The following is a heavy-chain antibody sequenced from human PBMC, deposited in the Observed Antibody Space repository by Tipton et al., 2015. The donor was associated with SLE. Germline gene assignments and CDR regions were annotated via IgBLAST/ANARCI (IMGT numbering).Heavy chain of an antibody. Sequence: LRLSCTVSGGSISSHYWSWIRQPPGKGLEWIGYIYNSGSPNYNPSLKSRVTISVDTSKNLCSLKVTSVTAADTAVYYCARGGASSRWLDPWGQGILVTVSS. J-gene: IGHJ5*02. V-gene: IGHV4-59*11. D-gene: IGHD6-6*01. CDR3: ARGGASSRWLDP. CDR1: GGSISSHY. CDR2: IYNSGSP.